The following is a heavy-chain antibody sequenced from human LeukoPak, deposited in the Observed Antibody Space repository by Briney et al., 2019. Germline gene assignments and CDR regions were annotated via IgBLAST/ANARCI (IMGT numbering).Heavy chain of an antibody. CDR2: ISSSSSYI. V-gene: IGHV3-21*01. CDR3: ARDFTQWLVDPELDY. J-gene: IGHJ4*02. CDR1: GFTFSSYS. D-gene: IGHD6-19*01. Sequence: GGSLRLSCAAYGFTFSSYSMNWVRQAPGKGLEWVSSISSSSSYIYYADSVKGRFTISRDNAKNSLYLQMNSLRAEDTAVYYCARDFTQWLVDPELDYWGQGTLVTVSS.